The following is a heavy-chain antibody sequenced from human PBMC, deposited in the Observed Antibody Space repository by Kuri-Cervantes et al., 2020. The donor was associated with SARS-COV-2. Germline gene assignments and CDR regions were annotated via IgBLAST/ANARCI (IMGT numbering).Heavy chain of an antibody. CDR3: VKVTTYYDFWSGYSYGMDV. Sequence: GESLKISCSASGFTFSSYAMHWVRQAPGKGLEYVSAISSNGGSTYYADSVKGRFTISRDNSKNALYLQMSSLRAEDTAVYYCVKVTTYYDFWSGYSYGMDVWGQGTTVTVSS. J-gene: IGHJ6*02. CDR2: ISSNGGST. V-gene: IGHV3-64D*08. D-gene: IGHD3-3*01. CDR1: GFTFSSYA.